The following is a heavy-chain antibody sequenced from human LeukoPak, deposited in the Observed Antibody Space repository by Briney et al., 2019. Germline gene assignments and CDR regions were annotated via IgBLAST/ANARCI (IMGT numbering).Heavy chain of an antibody. CDR3: ARPYSGYEYYFDY. Sequence: GGSLRLSCAASGFTFSSYSMNWVRQAPGKGLEWVSSISSSSNYIYYADSVKGRFTISRDNAKNSLYLQMNSLRAEDTAVYYCARPYSGYEYYFDYWGQGTLVTVSS. J-gene: IGHJ4*02. V-gene: IGHV3-21*01. CDR1: GFTFSSYS. CDR2: ISSSSNYI. D-gene: IGHD5-12*01.